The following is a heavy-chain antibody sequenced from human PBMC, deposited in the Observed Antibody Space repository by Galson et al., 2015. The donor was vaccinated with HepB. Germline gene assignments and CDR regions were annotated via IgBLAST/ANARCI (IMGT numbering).Heavy chain of an antibody. V-gene: IGHV3-30*04. CDR2: ISYDGTNQ. J-gene: IGHJ4*02. CDR1: GFTFSNNA. CDR3: ARDRTCRVQYFDY. Sequence: SLRLSCAASGFTFSNNAMHWVRQAPGKGLEWVTAISYDGTNQYYADSVKGRFTISRDNSRNTLYLQMNSLRTEDTAVYYCARDRTCRVQYFDYWGQGTLVTVSS. D-gene: IGHD1-1*01.